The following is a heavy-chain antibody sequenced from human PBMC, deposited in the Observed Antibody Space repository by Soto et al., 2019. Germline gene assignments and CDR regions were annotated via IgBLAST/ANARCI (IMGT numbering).Heavy chain of an antibody. J-gene: IGHJ3*02. V-gene: IGHV3-23*01. CDR3: AKDGYDVWRMGLDI. CDR1: GFTFSSYA. Sequence: GGSLRLSCAASGFTFSSYAMSWVRQAPGKGLEWVSAISGSGGSTYYADSVKGRFTISRDKSKNTLYLQMNSLRAEDTAVDYCAKDGYDVWRMGLDIWGQGTMVTVSS. D-gene: IGHD3-3*01. CDR2: ISGSGGST.